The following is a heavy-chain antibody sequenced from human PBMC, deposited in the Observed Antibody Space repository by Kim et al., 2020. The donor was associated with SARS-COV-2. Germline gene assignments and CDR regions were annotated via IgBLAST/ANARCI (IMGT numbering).Heavy chain of an antibody. CDR3: ARGRMTTDY. Sequence: SETLSLTCTVSGGSISSYYWSWIRQPPGKGLEWIGYIYYSGSTNYNPSLKSRVTISVDTSKNQFSLKLSSVTAADTAVYYCARGRMTTDYWGQGTLVTVSS. CDR1: GGSISSYY. CDR2: IYYSGST. J-gene: IGHJ4*02. V-gene: IGHV4-59*01.